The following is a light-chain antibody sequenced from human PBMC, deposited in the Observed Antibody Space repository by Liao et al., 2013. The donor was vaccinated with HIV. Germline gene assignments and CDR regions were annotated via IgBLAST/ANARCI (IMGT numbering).Light chain of an antibody. Sequence: SYELTQPPSVSVSPGQTASITCSGDKLGDKYACWYQQKPGQSPVLVIYQDNKRPSGIPERFSGSNSGNTATLTISGTQAMDEADYYCQAWDSRTYVVFGGGTELTVL. V-gene: IGLV3-1*01. J-gene: IGLJ2*01. CDR1: KLGDKY. CDR3: QAWDSRTYVV. CDR2: QDN.